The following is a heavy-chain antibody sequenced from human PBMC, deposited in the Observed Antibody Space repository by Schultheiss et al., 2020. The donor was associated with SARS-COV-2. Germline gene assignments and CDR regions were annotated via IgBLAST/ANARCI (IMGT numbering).Heavy chain of an antibody. J-gene: IGHJ4*02. CDR1: GGSISSYY. CDR3: ARDAAGGGSYSWYFDY. Sequence: SQTLSLTCTVSGGSISSYYWSWIRQPPGKGLEWIGNIYYSGSTNYNPSLKSRVTISIDTSMNQFSLRLSSVTAADTAMYYCARDAAGGGSYSWYFDYWGQGTLVTVSS. V-gene: IGHV4-59*01. CDR2: IYYSGST. D-gene: IGHD1-26*01.